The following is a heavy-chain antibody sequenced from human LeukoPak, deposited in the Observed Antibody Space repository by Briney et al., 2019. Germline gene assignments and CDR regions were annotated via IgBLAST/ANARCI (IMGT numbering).Heavy chain of an antibody. Sequence: SETLSLTCTVSGGSISSYYWSWIRQPPGNGLEWIGYIYYSGSTNYNPSLKSRVTISVDTSKNQFSLKLSSVTAADTAVYYCARGYSSGWYRLEGANCFDPWGQGTLVTVSS. CDR1: GGSISSYY. CDR3: ARGYSSGWYRLEGANCFDP. J-gene: IGHJ5*02. CDR2: IYYSGST. V-gene: IGHV4-59*01. D-gene: IGHD6-19*01.